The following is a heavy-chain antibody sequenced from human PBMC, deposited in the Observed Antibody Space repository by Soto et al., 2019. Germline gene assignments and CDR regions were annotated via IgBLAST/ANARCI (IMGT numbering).Heavy chain of an antibody. CDR3: AREDCGGDCYLAD. D-gene: IGHD2-21*02. V-gene: IGHV4-59*12. J-gene: IGHJ4*02. CDR1: GGSISSYY. CDR2: IYYSGST. Sequence: QVQLQESGPGLVKPSETLSLTCTVSGGSISSYYWSWIRQPPGKGLEWIGYIYYSGSTNYNPSLKSRVTISVDTSKNQFSLKLSSVTAADTAVYYCAREDCGGDCYLADWGQGTLVTVSS.